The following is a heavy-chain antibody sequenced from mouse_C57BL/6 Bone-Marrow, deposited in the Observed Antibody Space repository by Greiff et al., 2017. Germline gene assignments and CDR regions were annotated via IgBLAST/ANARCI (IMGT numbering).Heavy chain of an antibody. CDR1: GFNIKDDY. D-gene: IGHD2-3*01. Sequence: VQLQQSGAELVRPGASVKLSCTASGFNIKDDYMHWVKQRPEQGLEWIGWIDPENGDTEYASKFQGKATITAATSSNTAYLQLSSLTSEDTAVYYCTTHDGYSYYFDYWGQGTTLTVSS. CDR2: IDPENGDT. V-gene: IGHV14-4*01. J-gene: IGHJ2*01. CDR3: TTHDGYSYYFDY.